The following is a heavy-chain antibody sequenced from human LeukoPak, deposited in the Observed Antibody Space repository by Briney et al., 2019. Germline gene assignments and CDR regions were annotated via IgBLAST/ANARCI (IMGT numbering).Heavy chain of an antibody. Sequence: GGSLRLSCVASGFTFSDYYMSWIRQAPGKGLEWVSYISSSGSTIYYADSVKGRFTISRDNAKNSLYLQMNSLRAEDTAVYYCAREPSAGYYDSSGQGPFDYWGQGTLVTVSS. CDR1: GFTFSDYY. J-gene: IGHJ4*02. CDR2: ISSSGSTI. V-gene: IGHV3-11*01. CDR3: AREPSAGYYDSSGQGPFDY. D-gene: IGHD3-22*01.